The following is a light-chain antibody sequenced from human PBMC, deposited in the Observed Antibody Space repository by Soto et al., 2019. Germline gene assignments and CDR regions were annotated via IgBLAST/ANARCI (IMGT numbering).Light chain of an antibody. CDR3: QQRNNWPPLT. Sequence: EIGITQSPATLSVSPEETATLPCRASQSVSSYLAWYQQKPGQAPRLLVYDASNRATGIPARFSGSGSGTDFTLTISSLEPEDFAVYYCQQRNNWPPLTFCQVTRLAIK. CDR2: DAS. CDR1: QSVSSY. V-gene: IGKV3-11*01. J-gene: IGKJ5*01.